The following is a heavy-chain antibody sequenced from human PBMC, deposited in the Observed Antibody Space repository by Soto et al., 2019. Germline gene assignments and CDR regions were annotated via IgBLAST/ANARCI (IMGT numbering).Heavy chain of an antibody. Sequence: QVQLQELGPGLVKPSGTLSLTCAVSGGSISSTDWWSWVRQPPGKGLEWIGEIYHGGSTNYNPSLKSRVTISVDRSKNQCSLKLTSVTAADTAVYYCASSKSGGSYYFDYWGQGTLVTVSS. J-gene: IGHJ4*02. D-gene: IGHD1-26*01. V-gene: IGHV4-4*02. CDR3: ASSKSGGSYYFDY. CDR1: GGSISSTDW. CDR2: IYHGGST.